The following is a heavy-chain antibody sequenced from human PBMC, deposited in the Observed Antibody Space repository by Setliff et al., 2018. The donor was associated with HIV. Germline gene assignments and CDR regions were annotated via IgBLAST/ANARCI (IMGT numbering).Heavy chain of an antibody. V-gene: IGHV3-21*01. CDR1: GFTFSTYE. CDR2: ISTGSSYI. CDR3: ATNFLYDILTGYFPYQFDQ. Sequence: GGSLRLSCAASGFTFSTYEMNWVRQAPGKGLEWVSSISTGSSYIYYADSVKGRFTISRDNAKNSLYLQMNSLRAEDTAVYYCATNFLYDILTGYFPYQFDQWGQGTLVTVSS. D-gene: IGHD3-9*01. J-gene: IGHJ4*02.